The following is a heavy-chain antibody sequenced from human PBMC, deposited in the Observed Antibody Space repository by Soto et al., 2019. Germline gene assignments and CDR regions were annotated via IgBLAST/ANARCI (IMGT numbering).Heavy chain of an antibody. V-gene: IGHV3-23*01. J-gene: IGHJ3*01. D-gene: IGHD3-22*01. CDR1: GFIFSNYA. CDR3: AKKLVVVPGLDVYDV. Sequence: EVQLLESGGGLVQPGGCLRLSCTASGFIFSNYALTWVRQAPGKGLEWVSSISGSGASTYYADSVKGRFNISRDTSKDPLYLQMSSLRDEDTAVYYGAKKLVVVPGLDVYDVWGQGTMVTVSS. CDR2: ISGSGAST.